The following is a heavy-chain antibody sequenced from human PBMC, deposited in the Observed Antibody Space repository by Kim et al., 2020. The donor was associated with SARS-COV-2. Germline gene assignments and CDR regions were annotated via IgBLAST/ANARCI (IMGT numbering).Heavy chain of an antibody. Sequence: GESLKISCQGSGYTFSKYWIAWVRQTPDKGLEWVGIIYPDDSDTKYSPSFQGRVIISADTSSSTAFLQWRSLQASDTAMYYCAKTSRTGLAKYNIFTTQVRDSFDPWGQGTLVTVSS. J-gene: IGHJ5*02. CDR3: AKTSRTGLAKYNIFTTQVRDSFDP. CDR1: GYTFSKYW. CDR2: IYPDDSDT. V-gene: IGHV5-51*01. D-gene: IGHD1-1*01.